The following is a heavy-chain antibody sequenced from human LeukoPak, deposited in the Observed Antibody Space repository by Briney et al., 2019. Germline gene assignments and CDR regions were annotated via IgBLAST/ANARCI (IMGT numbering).Heavy chain of an antibody. D-gene: IGHD6-25*01. CDR3: ARTSSFSASGYDY. V-gene: IGHV1-8*03. Sequence: GPSVKLSCKPSGYTFTNYHTNWVRQATGQGLEWMGWINTNNGDSGFAHKFQGRVTITRDTAMTTAYMELSSLTSEHTAIYFCARTSSFSASGYDYWGQGTLVTVSS. CDR1: GYTFTNYH. J-gene: IGHJ4*02. CDR2: INTNNGDS.